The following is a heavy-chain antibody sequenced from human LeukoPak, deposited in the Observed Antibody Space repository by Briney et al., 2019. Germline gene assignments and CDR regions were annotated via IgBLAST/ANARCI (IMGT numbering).Heavy chain of an antibody. CDR3: AKEGDYYGSGSYRDGFDI. V-gene: IGHV3-30*02. CDR2: IRCDGINK. J-gene: IGHJ3*02. D-gene: IGHD3-10*01. Sequence: GGSLRLSCAASGFTFSNAWMSWVRQAPGKGLEWVAFIRCDGINKYYADSVKGRFTISRDSFKNTLYLQMNSLRPEDTAVYYCAKEGDYYGSGSYRDGFDIWGQGTRATVSS. CDR1: GFTFSNAW.